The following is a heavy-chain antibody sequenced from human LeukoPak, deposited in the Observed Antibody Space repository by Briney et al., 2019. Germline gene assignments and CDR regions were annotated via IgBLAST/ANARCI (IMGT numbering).Heavy chain of an antibody. CDR1: GGSFSGYY. J-gene: IGHJ4*02. V-gene: IGHV4-34*01. CDR3: ARGTAPFDY. Sequence: SETLSLTCAVYGGSFSGYYWSWIRQPPGKGLEWIGEINHSGSTNYNPSLKSRVTISVDTSKNQFSLKLSSVTAADTAVYYCARGTAPFDYWGQGTLVTVSS. CDR2: INHSGST.